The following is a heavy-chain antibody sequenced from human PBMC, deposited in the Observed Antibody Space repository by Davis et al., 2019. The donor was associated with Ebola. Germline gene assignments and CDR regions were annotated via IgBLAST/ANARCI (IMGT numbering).Heavy chain of an antibody. D-gene: IGHD3-9*01. CDR3: ARGKELRYFACMDA. CDR2: ISSSSSYI. V-gene: IGHV3-21*01. J-gene: IGHJ6*02. Sequence: AGSLTLSCAVSGFTFSSYSLNCVRQAPWTGLEWVSSISSSSSYIYYADSVKGRFTISRDNAKNSLYLQMNSLRDEDTAVYYCARGKELRYFACMDAWGQGTTVTVSS. CDR1: GFTFSSYS.